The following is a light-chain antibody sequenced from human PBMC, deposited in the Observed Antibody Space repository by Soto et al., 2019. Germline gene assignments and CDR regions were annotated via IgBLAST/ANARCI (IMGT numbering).Light chain of an antibody. V-gene: IGKV3-11*01. CDR3: QQRSNWPPALT. CDR1: QSVSSY. CDR2: DAS. J-gene: IGKJ4*01. Sequence: EIVLTQSPATLSLSPGERATLSCRASQSVSSYLDWYQQKPGQAPRLLIYDASNRATGITARFSGSGSGTDFTLTISSLEPDDFAVYYCQQRSNWPPALTFGGGTKVDIK.